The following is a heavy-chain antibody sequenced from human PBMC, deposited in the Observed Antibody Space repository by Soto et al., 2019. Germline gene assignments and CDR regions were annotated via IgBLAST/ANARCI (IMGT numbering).Heavy chain of an antibody. V-gene: IGHV3-7*01. CDR2: IKQDGSEK. J-gene: IGHJ4*02. D-gene: IGHD6-6*01. CDR3: AREYSRSSD. CDR1: GFPFRDYW. Sequence: EVQLLESGGGLVHPGGSLRRSCAASGFPFRDYWMPWVRQAPGKGLEWVANIKQDGSEKYYVDSVKGRFTISRDNAKNSLYLQMNSVRAEDAAMYYCAREYSRSSDLGQGTLFTVSS.